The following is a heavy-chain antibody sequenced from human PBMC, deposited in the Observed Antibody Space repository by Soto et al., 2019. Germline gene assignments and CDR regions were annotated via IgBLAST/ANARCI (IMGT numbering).Heavy chain of an antibody. V-gene: IGHV4-34*01. J-gene: IGHJ6*03. CDR3: ARVPYMDV. CDR1: GGSFSGYY. CDR2: INHSGST. Sequence: SETLSLTCGVYGGSFSGYYWSWIRQPPGKGLEWIGEINHSGSTNYNPSLKSRVTISVDTSKYQFSLKLSSVTAADTAVYYCARVPYMDVWGKGTTVTVSS.